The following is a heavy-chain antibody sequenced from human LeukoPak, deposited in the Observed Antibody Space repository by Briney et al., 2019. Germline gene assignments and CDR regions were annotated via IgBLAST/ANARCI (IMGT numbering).Heavy chain of an antibody. CDR2: IYYSGST. Sequence: SETLSLTCTVSGDSISSTNYYWGWIRQPPGKGLEWIGSIYYSGSTNYNPSLESRVTISVDTSKNQLSLRLTSVTTADTAMYYCARGPYGSGISNWFDSWGRGTLVIVSS. V-gene: IGHV4-39*07. CDR1: GDSISSTNYY. CDR3: ARGPYGSGISNWFDS. J-gene: IGHJ5*01. D-gene: IGHD3-10*01.